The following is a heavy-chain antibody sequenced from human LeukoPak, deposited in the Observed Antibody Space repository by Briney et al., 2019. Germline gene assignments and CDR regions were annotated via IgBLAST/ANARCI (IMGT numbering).Heavy chain of an antibody. V-gene: IGHV3-23*01. CDR3: ARRVAPYYDSSGYYDY. J-gene: IGHJ4*02. CDR1: GFTFSIYA. D-gene: IGHD3-22*01. CDR2: ISGSGGST. Sequence: SGGSLRLSCAASGFTFSIYAMSWVRQAPGKGLEWVSAISGSGGSTYYADSVKGRFTISRDNSKNTLYLQMNSLRAEDTAVYYCARRVAPYYDSSGYYDYWGQGTLVTVSS.